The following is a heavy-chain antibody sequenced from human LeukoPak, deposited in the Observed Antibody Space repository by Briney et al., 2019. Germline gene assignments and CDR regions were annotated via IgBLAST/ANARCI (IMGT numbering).Heavy chain of an antibody. CDR3: AKIAQYCSGGSCSPDAFDI. J-gene: IGHJ3*02. CDR1: GFTFSSYA. CDR2: ISGSGGST. Sequence: PGGSLRLSCAASGFTFSSYAMSWVRQAPGKGLEWVSAISGSGGSTYYADSVKGRFTISRDNSKNTLYLQMNSLRAEDTAVYYCAKIAQYCSGGSCSPDAFDIWGQGTMVTVSS. V-gene: IGHV3-23*01. D-gene: IGHD2-15*01.